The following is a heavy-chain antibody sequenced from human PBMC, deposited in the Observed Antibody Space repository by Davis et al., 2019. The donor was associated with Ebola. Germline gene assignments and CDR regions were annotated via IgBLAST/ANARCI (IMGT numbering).Heavy chain of an antibody. D-gene: IGHD6-6*01. CDR1: GYTFTSYY. V-gene: IGHV1-46*01. CDR2: INPSGGST. J-gene: IGHJ6*02. Sequence: AASVQVSCKASGYTFTSYYMHWVRQAPGQGLEWMGIINPSGGSTSYAQKFQGRVTMTRDTSTSTVYMELSSLRSEDTAMYYCARDRYSSSHDYYYYYGMDVWGQGTTVTVSS. CDR3: ARDRYSSSHDYYYYYGMDV.